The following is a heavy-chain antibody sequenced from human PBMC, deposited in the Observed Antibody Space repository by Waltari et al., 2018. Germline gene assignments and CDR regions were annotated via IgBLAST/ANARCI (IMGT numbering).Heavy chain of an antibody. D-gene: IGHD3-16*01. Sequence: VQLVQSGAEVKKPGATVKISCKVSGYTFTDYYMHWVQQAPGKGLEWMGWINAGNGNTKYSQKFQGRVTITRDTSASTAYMELSSLRSEDTAVYYCARVEGAAGLDIWGQGTMVTVSS. CDR3: ARVEGAAGLDI. CDR1: GYTFTDYY. CDR2: INAGNGNT. V-gene: IGHV1-3*01. J-gene: IGHJ3*02.